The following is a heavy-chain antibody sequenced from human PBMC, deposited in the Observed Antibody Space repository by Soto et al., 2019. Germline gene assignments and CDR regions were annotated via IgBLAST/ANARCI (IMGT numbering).Heavy chain of an antibody. J-gene: IGHJ4*02. V-gene: IGHV3-23*01. CDR1: GFTFSSYA. CDR3: AKDYFPYSSSWYYFDY. CDR2: ISGSGGST. D-gene: IGHD6-13*01. Sequence: GGSLRLSCAASGFTFSSYAMSWVRQAPGKGLEWVSAISGSGGSTYYADSVKGRFTISRDNSKNTLYLQMNSLRAEDTAVYYCAKDYFPYSSSWYYFDYWGQGTLVTVSS.